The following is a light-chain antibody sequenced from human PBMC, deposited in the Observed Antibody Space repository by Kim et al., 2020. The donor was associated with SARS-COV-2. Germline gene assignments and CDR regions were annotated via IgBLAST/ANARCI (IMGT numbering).Light chain of an antibody. Sequence: EIVLTQSPGTLSLSPGERATLSCRASQSVSSSFLAWYQQKPGQAPRLLIYGASRRATGIPDRFSGSGSGTDFTLTISRLEPEDFAVYYCQQYGSSPWTFGQGTKGGYQ. CDR1: QSVSSSF. CDR3: QQYGSSPWT. V-gene: IGKV3-20*01. J-gene: IGKJ1*01. CDR2: GAS.